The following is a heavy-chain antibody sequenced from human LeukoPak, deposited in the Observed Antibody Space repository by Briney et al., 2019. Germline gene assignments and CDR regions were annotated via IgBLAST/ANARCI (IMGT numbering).Heavy chain of an antibody. Sequence: SETLSLTCTVSGGSISSYYWSWIRQPPGKGLEWIGYIYYSGSTNYNPTLKSRVTISVDTSKNQFSLKLSSVTAADTAVYYCARDLGDAFDIWGQGTMVTVSS. CDR2: IYYSGST. CDR1: GGSISSYY. D-gene: IGHD3-16*01. CDR3: ARDLGDAFDI. J-gene: IGHJ3*02. V-gene: IGHV4-59*01.